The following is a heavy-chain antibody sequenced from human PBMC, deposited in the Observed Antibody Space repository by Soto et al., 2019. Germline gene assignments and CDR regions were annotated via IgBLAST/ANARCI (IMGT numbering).Heavy chain of an antibody. CDR2: IFVTGAT. V-gene: IGHV4-61*01. CDR3: ARVRADSAGSSLGRRMDV. Sequence: QVQLQESGPGLVKPSETLSLICCVSGEAVGSGQSYWNWIRQAPGKGLEWIGHIFVTGATKNSASLKSRVTMSVDTSKSQISLNLTSVTAADSATYFCARVRADSAGSSLGRRMDVWGQGTTVTVAS. D-gene: IGHD3-10*01. J-gene: IGHJ6*02. CDR1: GEAVGSGQSY.